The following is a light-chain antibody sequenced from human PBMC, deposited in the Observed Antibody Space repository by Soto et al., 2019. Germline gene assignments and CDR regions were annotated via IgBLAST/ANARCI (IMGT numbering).Light chain of an antibody. V-gene: IGKV3-20*01. CDR1: QSVSSSY. CDR3: QYYGRSPPYT. J-gene: IGKJ2*01. Sequence: EIVLTQSPGTLSLSPGEGATLSCRTSQSVSSSYLSWFQQRPGQAPRLLIYGASNRASGIPDRFSGSGSGTNLTLTIRSPEPEDFAVYYCQYYGRSPPYTFGQGTKLDIK. CDR2: GAS.